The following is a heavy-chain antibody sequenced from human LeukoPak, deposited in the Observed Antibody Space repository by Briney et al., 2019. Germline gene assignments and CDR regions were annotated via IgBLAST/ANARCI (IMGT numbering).Heavy chain of an antibody. D-gene: IGHD2-15*01. CDR3: ARISHCSGGSCYYFDY. J-gene: IGHJ4*02. CDR2: ISAYNGNT. CDR1: GYTFTSYG. V-gene: IGHV1-18*01. Sequence: ASVKVSCKASGYTFTSYGISWVRQAHGQGLEWMGWISAYNGNTNYAQKLQGRVTMTTDTSTSTAYMELRSLRSDDTAVYYCARISHCSGGSCYYFDYWGQGTLVTVSS.